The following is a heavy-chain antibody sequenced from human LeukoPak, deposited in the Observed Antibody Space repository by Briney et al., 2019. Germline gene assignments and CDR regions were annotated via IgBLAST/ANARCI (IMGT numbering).Heavy chain of an antibody. D-gene: IGHD6-13*01. CDR1: GGSFSGYY. CDR2: INHSGST. Sequence: SETLSLTCAVYGGSFSGYYWSWVRQPPGKGLEWIGGINHSGSTNYNPSLKSRVTISVDTSKNQFSLKLSSVTAADTAVYYCARRAPLAAAGTNNWFDPWGQGTLVTVSS. CDR3: ARRAPLAAAGTNNWFDP. V-gene: IGHV4-34*01. J-gene: IGHJ5*02.